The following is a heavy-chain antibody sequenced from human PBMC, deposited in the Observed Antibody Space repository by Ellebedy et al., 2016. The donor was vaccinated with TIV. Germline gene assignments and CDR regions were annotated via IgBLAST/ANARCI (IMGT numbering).Heavy chain of an antibody. CDR1: GFTFSSYG. D-gene: IGHD6-19*01. CDR2: ISYDGSNK. J-gene: IGHJ6*02. V-gene: IGHV3-30*03. CDR3: ARAPREQWLVLPYYYYAMDV. Sequence: PGGSLRLSCAASGFTFSSYGMHWVRQAPGKGLQWVAVISYDGSNKYYADSVKGRFTISRDNSKNTLYLQMNSLRAEDTAVYYCARAPREQWLVLPYYYYAMDVWGQGTTVTVSS.